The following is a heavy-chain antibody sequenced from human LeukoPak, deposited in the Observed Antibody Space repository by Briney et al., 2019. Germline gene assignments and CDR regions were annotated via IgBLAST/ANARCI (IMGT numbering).Heavy chain of an antibody. V-gene: IGHV4-59*01. D-gene: IGHD6-19*01. CDR1: GGSISSYY. CDR2: IYYSGST. J-gene: IGHJ3*02. CDR3: ARTVQSSGWFPDAFGI. Sequence: PSETLSLTCTVSGGSISSYYWSWIRQPPGKGLEWIGYIYYSGSTNYNPSLKSRVTISVDTSKNQFSLKLSSVTAADTAVYYCARTVQSSGWFPDAFGIWGQGTMVTVSS.